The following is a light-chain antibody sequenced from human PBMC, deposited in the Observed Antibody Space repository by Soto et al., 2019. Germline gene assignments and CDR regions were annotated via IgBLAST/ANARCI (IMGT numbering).Light chain of an antibody. CDR3: QHYVTSSIN. V-gene: IGKV3-20*01. J-gene: IGKJ5*01. Sequence: VLTTSHGTLSLSPLSIVPILFFSIQMVSSTSLAASQQKPGQNPRLLIYGASSRATGTPDRISGGGSGTHFTLTISRLEPEDFAVYYCQHYVTSSINCGKGPRLEIK. CDR1: QMVSSTS. CDR2: GAS.